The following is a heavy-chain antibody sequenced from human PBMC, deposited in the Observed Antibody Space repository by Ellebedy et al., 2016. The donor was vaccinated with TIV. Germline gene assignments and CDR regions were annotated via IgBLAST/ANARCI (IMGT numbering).Heavy chain of an antibody. J-gene: IGHJ3*01. CDR1: GFTFSSYW. V-gene: IGHV3-7*01. CDR2: INQDGSEK. D-gene: IGHD4-17*01. Sequence: GGSLRLSCAAPGFTFSSYWMSWVRQAPGKGLEWVANINQDGSEKYYVDSVKGRFTISRDNAENSLYLQMNSLGADDTAVYYCATDGSYGDYRSPTHGFEFWGQGTLVTVSS. CDR3: ATDGSYGDYRSPTHGFEF.